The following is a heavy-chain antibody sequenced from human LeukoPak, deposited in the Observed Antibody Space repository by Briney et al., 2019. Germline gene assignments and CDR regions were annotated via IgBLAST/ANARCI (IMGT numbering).Heavy chain of an antibody. CDR3: AKDLQYCSSTSCYPRGFDY. J-gene: IGHJ4*02. V-gene: IGHV3-23*01. Sequence: GGSLRLSCAASGFTFSSSAMTWVRQAPGRGLEWVSSISAGGETTHYADSVKGRFTISRDNSKNTLFLQMNSLRAEDTAVYYCAKDLQYCSSTSCYPRGFDYWGQGSLVTVSS. D-gene: IGHD2-2*01. CDR2: ISAGGETT. CDR1: GFTFSSSA.